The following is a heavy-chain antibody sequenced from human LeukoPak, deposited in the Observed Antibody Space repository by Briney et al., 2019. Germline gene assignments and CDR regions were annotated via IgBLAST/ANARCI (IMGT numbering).Heavy chain of an antibody. D-gene: IGHD2-2*01. CDR2: IQQDGSEK. V-gene: IGHV3-7*01. J-gene: IGHJ4*02. CDR3: ARDRGYCSSTSCSHTRFDY. CDR1: GFTFSKYW. Sequence: PGGSLRLSCAASGFTFSKYWMSWVRQAPGKGLEWVANIQQDGSEKFVADSVKGRFTVSRDNAKNSLYLQVDSLRAEDTAVYYCARDRGYCSSTSCSHTRFDYWGQGTLVTVSS.